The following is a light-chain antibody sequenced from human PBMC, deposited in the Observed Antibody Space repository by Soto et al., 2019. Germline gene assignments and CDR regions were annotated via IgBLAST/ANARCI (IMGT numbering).Light chain of an antibody. V-gene: IGKV1-39*01. CDR2: AAS. CDR3: HQSYSTLSRS. Sequence: DIQMTQSPSSLSASVGDRVTITCRASESISRHLNWYQQKPGKAPNLLIYAASTLQNGVPSRLSGSGSGTDFTLTISSLQPEDFATYYCHQSYSTLSRSFGQGTRLEIK. J-gene: IGKJ5*01. CDR1: ESISRH.